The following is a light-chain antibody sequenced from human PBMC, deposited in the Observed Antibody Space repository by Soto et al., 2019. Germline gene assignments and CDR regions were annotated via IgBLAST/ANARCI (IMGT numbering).Light chain of an antibody. CDR1: SSNIGTNT. V-gene: IGLV1-44*01. CDR2: SSN. Sequence: QSVLTQPPSASGTPGQRVTISCSGGSSNIGTNTVNWYQQLPGTAPKLLIYSSNQRPSGVPDRFSGSKSGNTASLTISGLQAEDEADYYCSSYTSSSTRVFGGGTKLTVL. J-gene: IGLJ3*02. CDR3: SSYTSSSTRV.